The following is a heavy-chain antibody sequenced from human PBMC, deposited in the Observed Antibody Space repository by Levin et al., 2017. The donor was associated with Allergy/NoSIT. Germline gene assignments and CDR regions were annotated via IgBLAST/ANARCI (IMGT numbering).Heavy chain of an antibody. D-gene: IGHD5-24*01. J-gene: IGHJ4*02. CDR2: ISENGART. CDR1: GFPFPYFS. V-gene: IGHV3-23*01. Sequence: PGGSLRLSCTTSGFPFPYFSMAWVRLAPGEGPLWVSSISENGARTDYADSLKGRFTISRDNSKNILYLDLSNLRADDSAMYYCARLANRDGSNYATSFDEWGQGTQVTVSS. CDR3: ARLANRDGSNYATSFDE.